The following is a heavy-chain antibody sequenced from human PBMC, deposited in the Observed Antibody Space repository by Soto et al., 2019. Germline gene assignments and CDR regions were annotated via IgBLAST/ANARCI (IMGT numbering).Heavy chain of an antibody. D-gene: IGHD2-21*01. Sequence: GWSLRLSCASSVFTFISNWMHWVRRVPGRGLVWVSRINTDGSRTSYEDSVEGRFTISRDNAKNMLYLQMNSLRAEDTAVYYCARDGEGFWGQGTLVTVSS. V-gene: IGHV3-74*01. J-gene: IGHJ4*02. CDR3: ARDGEGF. CDR1: VFTFISNW. CDR2: INTDGSRT.